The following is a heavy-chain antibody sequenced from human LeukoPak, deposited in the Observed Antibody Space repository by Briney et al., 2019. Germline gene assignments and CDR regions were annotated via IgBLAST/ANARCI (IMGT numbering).Heavy chain of an antibody. D-gene: IGHD6-19*01. V-gene: IGHV3-30*02. J-gene: IGHJ6*03. CDR3: ARHARIAVAAKKSRWLIYYYYMDV. CDR1: GFTFSSYG. Sequence: PGGSLRLSCAASGFTFSSYGMHWVRQAPGKGLEWVAFIRYDGSNKYYADSVKGRFTISRDNSKNTLYLQMKSLRAEDTAVYYCARHARIAVAAKKSRWLIYYYYMDVWGKGTTVTISS. CDR2: IRYDGSNK.